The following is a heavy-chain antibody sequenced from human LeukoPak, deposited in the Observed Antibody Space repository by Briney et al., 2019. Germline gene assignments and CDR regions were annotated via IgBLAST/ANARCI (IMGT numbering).Heavy chain of an antibody. CDR1: GFTFSTYG. CDR2: IRNDGTNK. V-gene: IGHV3-30*02. Sequence: SGGSLRHSCAPSGFTFSTYGMHWVRQAPGKGLEWVAFIRNDGTNKYYADSVRGRFTISRDNSKSTLSLQMNSLRAEDTAIYYCATYRQVLLPFESWGQGTLVTVSS. CDR3: ATYRQVLLPFES. D-gene: IGHD2-8*02. J-gene: IGHJ4*02.